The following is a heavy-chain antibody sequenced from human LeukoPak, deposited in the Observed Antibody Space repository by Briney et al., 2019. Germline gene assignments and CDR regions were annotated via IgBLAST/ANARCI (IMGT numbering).Heavy chain of an antibody. D-gene: IGHD3-10*01. J-gene: IGHJ5*02. CDR3: ARDLVGYYYGSGSYGWFDP. Sequence: SETLSLTCTVSGASIIGYYWSWIRQPPGKGLEWIGYIYYSGSTSYNPSLKSRVTISLDTSKNQFSLRLSSVTAADTAVYYCARDLVGYYYGSGSYGWFDPWGQGTLVTVSS. CDR1: GASIIGYY. V-gene: IGHV4-59*01. CDR2: IYYSGST.